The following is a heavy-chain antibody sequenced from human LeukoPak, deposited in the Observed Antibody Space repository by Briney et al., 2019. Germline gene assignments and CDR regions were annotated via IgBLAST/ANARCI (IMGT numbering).Heavy chain of an antibody. CDR2: IIPIFGTA. V-gene: IGHV1-69*01. Sequence: GPSVKVSCKASGGTFSSYAISWVRQAPGQGLEWMGGIIPIFGTANYAQKFQGRVTITADESTSTAYMELSSLRSEDTAVYYCARVRQWLVQGAFDIWGQGTMVTVSS. CDR1: GGTFSSYA. J-gene: IGHJ3*02. D-gene: IGHD6-19*01. CDR3: ARVRQWLVQGAFDI.